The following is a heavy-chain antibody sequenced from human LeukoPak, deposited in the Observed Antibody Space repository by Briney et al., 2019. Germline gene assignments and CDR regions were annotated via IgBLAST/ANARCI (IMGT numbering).Heavy chain of an antibody. D-gene: IGHD3-22*01. Sequence: SETLSLTCTVSGGSISSGGYYWSWIRQHPGKGLEWIGYIYYSGSTYYNPSLKSRVTKSVDTSKNQFSLKLSSVTAADTAVYYCARSGDDSSGCFESLSTFDIWGQGTMVTVSS. CDR3: ARSGDDSSGCFESLSTFDI. CDR2: IYYSGST. V-gene: IGHV4-31*03. CDR1: GGSISSGGYY. J-gene: IGHJ3*02.